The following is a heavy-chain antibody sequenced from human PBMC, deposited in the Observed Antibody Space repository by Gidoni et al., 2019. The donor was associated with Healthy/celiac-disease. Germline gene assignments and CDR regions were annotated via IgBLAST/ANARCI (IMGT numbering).Heavy chain of an antibody. D-gene: IGHD1-26*01. Sequence: EVQLVESGGGWVQPGGSLRLSCAASGFTFSSDSMNWVRQAPGKGLEWVSYIISSSSTIYYADSVKGRCIISRDNAKNSLYLQMNSLRDEDTAVYYCARDARSGSYSGPFYFDYLGQGTLVTVSS. J-gene: IGHJ4*02. CDR2: IISSSSTI. CDR3: ARDARSGSYSGPFYFDY. V-gene: IGHV3-48*02. CDR1: GFTFSSDS.